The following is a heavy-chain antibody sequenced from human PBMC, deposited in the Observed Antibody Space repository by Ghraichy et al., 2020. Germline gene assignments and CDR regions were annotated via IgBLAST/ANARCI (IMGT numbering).Heavy chain of an antibody. J-gene: IGHJ3*02. CDR1: GFTFSSYS. Sequence: GGSLRLSCAASGFTFSSYSMNWVRQAPGKGLEWVSYISSSSSTIYYADSVKGRFTISRDNAKNSLYLQMNSLRDEDTAVYYCASRIDSIRARYDSSGSDAFDIWGQGTMVTVSS. CDR3: ASRIDSIRARYDSSGSDAFDI. CDR2: ISSSSSTI. D-gene: IGHD3-22*01. V-gene: IGHV3-48*02.